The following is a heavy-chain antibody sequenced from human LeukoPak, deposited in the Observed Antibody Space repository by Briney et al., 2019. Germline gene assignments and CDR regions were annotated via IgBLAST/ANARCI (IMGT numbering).Heavy chain of an antibody. D-gene: IGHD3-16*02. CDR3: AKDLRGLSTLYYYYMDV. J-gene: IGHJ6*03. CDR1: GFTFKNYW. Sequence: LSGGSLRLSCAASGFTFKNYWLSWVRQAPGKGLEWVSAISGSGGSTYYADSVKGRFTISRDNSKNTLYLQMNSLRAEDTAVYYCAKDLRGLSTLYYYYMDVWGKGTTVTVSS. V-gene: IGHV3-23*01. CDR2: ISGSGGST.